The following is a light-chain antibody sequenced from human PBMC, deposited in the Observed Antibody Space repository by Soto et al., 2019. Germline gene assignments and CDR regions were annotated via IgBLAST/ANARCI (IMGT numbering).Light chain of an antibody. J-gene: IGLJ7*01. V-gene: IGLV1-40*01. CDR3: QSYDSSLSGAV. Sequence: QAVVTQPPSVSGAPGQRVTISCTGSSSNIGAGYDVHWYQQLPGTAPKLLIYGNSNRPSGVPDRFSGSKSGTSASLAITGXXAXXXAXXYCQSYDSSLSGAVFGGGTQLTVL. CDR1: SSNIGAGYD. CDR2: GNS.